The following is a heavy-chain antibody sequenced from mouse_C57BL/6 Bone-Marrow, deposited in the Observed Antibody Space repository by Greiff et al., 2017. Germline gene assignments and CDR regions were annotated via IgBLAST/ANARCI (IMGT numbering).Heavy chain of an antibody. CDR1: GYTFTSYG. D-gene: IGHD2-3*01. CDR3: ARTYDPLLAY. CDR2: IYPRSGNT. V-gene: IGHV1-81*01. Sequence: QVQLQQSGAELARPGASVKLSCKASGYTFTSYGISWVKQRTGQGLEWIGEIYPRSGNTYYNEKFKGKATLTAYKSSSKAYMELRSLTSEDSAVYFCARTYDPLLAYWGQGTLVTVSA. J-gene: IGHJ3*01.